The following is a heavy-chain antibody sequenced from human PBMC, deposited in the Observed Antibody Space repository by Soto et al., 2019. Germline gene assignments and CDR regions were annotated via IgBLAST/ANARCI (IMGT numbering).Heavy chain of an antibody. CDR2: ISSISSYI. J-gene: IGHJ3*02. CDR1: GFTFSSYS. D-gene: IGHD6-19*01. Sequence: GGSLRLSCAASGFTFSSYSMNWVRQAPGKGLEWVSSISSISSYIYYADSVKGRFTISRDNAKNSLYLQMNSLRAEDTAVYYCALYSSGFDAFDIWGQGTMVTVSS. V-gene: IGHV3-21*01. CDR3: ALYSSGFDAFDI.